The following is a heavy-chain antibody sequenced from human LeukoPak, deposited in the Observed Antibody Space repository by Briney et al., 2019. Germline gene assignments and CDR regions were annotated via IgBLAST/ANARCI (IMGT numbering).Heavy chain of an antibody. J-gene: IGHJ4*02. V-gene: IGHV3-23*01. D-gene: IGHD5-18*01. CDR2: ISGSGDST. CDR3: AKEAMEGGAFDY. CDR1: GFTFSNYA. Sequence: GGSLRLSCAASGFTFSNYAMRWVRQAPGKGLEWVSGISGSGDSTYYADSVKGRFTISRDNSKNTLYLQMNSLRAEDTAVYYCAKEAMEGGAFDYWGQGTLVTVSS.